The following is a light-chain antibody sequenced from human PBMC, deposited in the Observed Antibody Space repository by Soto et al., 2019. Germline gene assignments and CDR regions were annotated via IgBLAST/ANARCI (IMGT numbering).Light chain of an antibody. CDR3: QQYYSYPWT. J-gene: IGKJ1*01. CDR2: AAS. V-gene: IGKV1-8*01. Sequence: AIRMTQSPSSFSASTGDRVTITCRASQGISSYLAWYQQKPGKAPKLLIYAASTLQSGVPSRFSGSGSGTDFTLTISCLQSEDFATYYSQQYYSYPWTFGQGTTVEI. CDR1: QGISSY.